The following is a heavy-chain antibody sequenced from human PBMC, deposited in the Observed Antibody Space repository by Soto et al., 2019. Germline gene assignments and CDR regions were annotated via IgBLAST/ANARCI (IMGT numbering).Heavy chain of an antibody. J-gene: IGHJ4*02. CDR1: GFTLSNYA. Sequence: EVQLLESGGGLVQPGGSLRLSCAASGFTLSNYAMTWVRQAPGKGLEWVSTIGVSGYDTFYADSVKGRFTISRDTSKNTLDLQMNSLRVGATALYYCARDRSAWTSSEPLYWGQGTLITVSS. D-gene: IGHD2-2*01. V-gene: IGHV3-23*01. CDR3: ARDRSAWTSSEPLY. CDR2: IGVSGYDT.